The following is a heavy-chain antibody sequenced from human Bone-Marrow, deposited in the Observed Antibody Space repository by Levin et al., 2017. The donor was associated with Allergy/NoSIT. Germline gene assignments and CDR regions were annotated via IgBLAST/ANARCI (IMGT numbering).Heavy chain of an antibody. J-gene: IGHJ2*01. CDR2: IYNSGIT. CDR1: GGSLSSNGYY. D-gene: IGHD4-17*01. Sequence: PSETLSLTCSVSGGSLSSNGYYWGWIRQPPGKGLEWIGSIYNSGITFYNRSLKSRVTISIDTSKNQFSLSLTSVTAADTAVYYCARHGKSGDYTDWYFDLWGRGTLV. CDR3: ARHGKSGDYTDWYFDL. V-gene: IGHV4-39*01.